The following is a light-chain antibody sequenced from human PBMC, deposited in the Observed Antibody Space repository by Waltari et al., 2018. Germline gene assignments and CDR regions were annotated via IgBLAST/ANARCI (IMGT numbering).Light chain of an antibody. CDR3: QQCNTFSFN. V-gene: IGKV1-5*03. Sequence: VQMTQSPSSLSASVGDRITITCRAGQTINDLLAWYQQKPGKAPRLLIQKASVLESGVPSRFSGSGSGTEFTLTISSLQPDDIATYYCQQCNTFSFNFGPGTTVAI. CDR1: QTINDL. J-gene: IGKJ3*01. CDR2: KAS.